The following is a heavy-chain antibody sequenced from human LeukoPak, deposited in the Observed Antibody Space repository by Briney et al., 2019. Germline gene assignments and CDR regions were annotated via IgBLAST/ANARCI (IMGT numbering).Heavy chain of an antibody. CDR1: GGSISSYY. Sequence: PLETLSLTCTVSGGSISSYYWSCIRQPAGKGLEWIGRIYTSGRANYNPSLKSRVTMSVDTSKNPFSLKLSSVTAADTALYYCARSYSSGGLFDYWGQGTLVTVSS. V-gene: IGHV4-4*07. D-gene: IGHD6-19*01. CDR3: ARSYSSGGLFDY. CDR2: IYTSGRA. J-gene: IGHJ4*02.